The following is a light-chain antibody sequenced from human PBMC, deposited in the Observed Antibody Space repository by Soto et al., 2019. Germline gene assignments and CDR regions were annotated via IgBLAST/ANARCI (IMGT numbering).Light chain of an antibody. CDR2: GAS. CDR3: QQRNNWPLT. V-gene: IGKV3D-20*02. Sequence: EVVLTQSPGTLSLSPGERATLSCRASQSVSSTYLAWHQQKPGQAPRLLIYGASTRATGIPARFSGSGSGTDFTLTISSLEPEDFAVYYCQQRNNWPLTFGGGTKVDI. J-gene: IGKJ4*01. CDR1: QSVSSTY.